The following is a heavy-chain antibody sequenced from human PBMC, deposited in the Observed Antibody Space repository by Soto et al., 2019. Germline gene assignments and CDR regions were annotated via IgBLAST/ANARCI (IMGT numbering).Heavy chain of an antibody. D-gene: IGHD3-3*01. CDR3: AREGYDFWSGPATYYFDY. CDR2: INAGNGNT. J-gene: IGHJ4*02. CDR1: GYTFTSYA. Sequence: ASVKVSCKASGYTFTSYAMHWVRQAPGQRLEWMGWINAGNGNTKYSQKFQGRVTITRDTSASTAYMELSSLRSEDTAVYYCAREGYDFWSGPATYYFDYWGQGTLVTVSS. V-gene: IGHV1-3*01.